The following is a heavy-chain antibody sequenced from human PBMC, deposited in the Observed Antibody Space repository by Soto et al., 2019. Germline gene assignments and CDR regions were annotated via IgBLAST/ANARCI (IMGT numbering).Heavy chain of an antibody. Sequence: SETLSLTCAVYGGSFSGYYWSWIRQPPGKGLEWIGEINHSGSTNYNPSLKSRVTISVDTSKNQFSLKLSSVTAADTAVYYCARSCYDGRNYYYYMDVWGKGTTVTVSS. CDR3: ARSCYDGRNYYYYMDV. V-gene: IGHV4-34*01. J-gene: IGHJ6*03. CDR1: GGSFSGYY. D-gene: IGHD2-2*01. CDR2: INHSGST.